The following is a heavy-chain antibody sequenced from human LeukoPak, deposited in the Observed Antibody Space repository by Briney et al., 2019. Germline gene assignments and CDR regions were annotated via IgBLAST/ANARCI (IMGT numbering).Heavy chain of an antibody. CDR2: ISSSGSTI. D-gene: IGHD3/OR15-3a*01. Sequence: PGGSLRLSCAASGFTFSDYYMSWIRQAPGKGLEWVSYISSSGSTIYYADSVKGRFTISRDNAKNSLYLQMNSLRAEDTAVYYCASALLDPVKRNAFDIWGQGTMVTVSS. J-gene: IGHJ3*02. CDR1: GFTFSDYY. V-gene: IGHV3-11*04. CDR3: ASALLDPVKRNAFDI.